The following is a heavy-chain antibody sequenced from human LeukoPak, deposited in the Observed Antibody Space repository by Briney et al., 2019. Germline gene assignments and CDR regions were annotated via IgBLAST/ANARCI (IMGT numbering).Heavy chain of an antibody. J-gene: IGHJ6*02. Sequence: PGGSLRLSCAASGFTFSSYGMHWVRQAPGKGLEWVAVISYDGSNKYYADFVKGRFTISRDNSKNTLYLQMNSLRAEDTAVYYCAKGWAVRSNYGMDVWGQGTTVTVSS. V-gene: IGHV3-30*18. CDR1: GFTFSSYG. CDR2: ISYDGSNK. D-gene: IGHD4-17*01. CDR3: AKGWAVRSNYGMDV.